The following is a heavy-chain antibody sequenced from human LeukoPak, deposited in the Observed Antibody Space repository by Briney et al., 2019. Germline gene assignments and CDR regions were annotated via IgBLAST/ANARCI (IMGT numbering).Heavy chain of an antibody. CDR1: GFTFSSYA. Sequence: GGSLRLSCAASGFTFSSYAMHWVRQAPGKGLEWVAVISYDGSNKYYADSVKGRFTISRDNSKNTLYPQMNSLRAEDTAVYYCARIRYNWNSLIDYWGQGTLVTVSS. D-gene: IGHD1-7*01. J-gene: IGHJ4*02. CDR2: ISYDGSNK. V-gene: IGHV3-30*04. CDR3: ARIRYNWNSLIDY.